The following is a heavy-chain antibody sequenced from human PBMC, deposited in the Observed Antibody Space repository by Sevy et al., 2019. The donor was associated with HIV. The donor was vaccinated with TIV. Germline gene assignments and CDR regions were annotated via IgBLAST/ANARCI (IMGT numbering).Heavy chain of an antibody. J-gene: IGHJ4*02. CDR3: ARDLGTGYFDF. CDR2: ISGSQYMI. D-gene: IGHD1-26*01. V-gene: IGHV3-11*01. Sequence: GGSLRLSCAASGFTFSDYYMSWIRQAPGKGLEWISYISGSQYMIYYADSVKGRITISRDDAKNSLYLQMNSLRPEDSAVYFCARDLGTGYFDFWGQGTLVTVSS. CDR1: GFTFSDYY.